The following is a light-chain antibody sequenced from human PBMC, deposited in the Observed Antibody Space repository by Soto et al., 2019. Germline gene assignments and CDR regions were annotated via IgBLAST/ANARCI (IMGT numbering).Light chain of an antibody. Sequence: DIQMTQSPSSLSASVGDRVTITCRASQDIRNYLAWYQQKPGQVPKLLIYVASTLQSGVPSRFSGSGSGTEFTLTITSLQPEDVATYYCQKYDSDPLIFGGGTEVEI. CDR3: QKYDSDPLI. J-gene: IGKJ4*01. CDR2: VAS. CDR1: QDIRNY. V-gene: IGKV1-27*01.